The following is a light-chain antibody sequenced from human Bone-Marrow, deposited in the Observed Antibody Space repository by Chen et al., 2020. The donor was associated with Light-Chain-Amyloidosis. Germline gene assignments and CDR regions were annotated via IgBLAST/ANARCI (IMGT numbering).Light chain of an antibody. Sequence: DIQMTQSPSTLSASVGDRVTITCRASQSIDRWLAWYQQKPGKAPKLLIFKASSLSTGVPSRFSGSGSATDFTLSISSLQPDDFATYYCQQYKIFSTFGQGTKVEIK. V-gene: IGKV1-5*03. J-gene: IGKJ1*01. CDR2: KAS. CDR1: QSIDRW. CDR3: QQYKIFST.